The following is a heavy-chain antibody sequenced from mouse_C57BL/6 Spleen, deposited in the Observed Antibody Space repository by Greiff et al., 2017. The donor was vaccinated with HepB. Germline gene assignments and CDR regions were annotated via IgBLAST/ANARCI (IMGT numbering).Heavy chain of an antibody. CDR2: IYPGSGST. CDR3: ARRLSYDYDGEYYAMDY. J-gene: IGHJ4*01. V-gene: IGHV1-55*01. CDR1: GYTFTSYW. D-gene: IGHD2-4*01. Sequence: VQLQQPGAELVKPGASVKMSCKASGYTFTSYWITWVKQRPGQGLEWIGDIYPGSGSTNYNEKFKSKATLTVDTSSSTAYMQLSSLTSEDSAVYYCARRLSYDYDGEYYAMDYWGQGTSVTVSS.